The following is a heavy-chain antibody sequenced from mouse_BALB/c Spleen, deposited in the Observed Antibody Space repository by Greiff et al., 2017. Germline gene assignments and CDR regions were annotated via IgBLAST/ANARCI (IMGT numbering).Heavy chain of an antibody. CDR3: ARVPYYGNSFMDY. CDR2: INPYNDGT. V-gene: IGHV1-14*01. Sequence: VQLQQSGPELVKPGASVKMSCKASGYTFTSYVMHWVKQKPGQGLEWIGYINPYNDGTKYNEKFKGKATLTSDKSSSTAYMELSSLTSEDSAVYDCARVPYYGNSFMDYWGQGTSVTVSS. J-gene: IGHJ4*01. D-gene: IGHD2-10*01. CDR1: GYTFTSYV.